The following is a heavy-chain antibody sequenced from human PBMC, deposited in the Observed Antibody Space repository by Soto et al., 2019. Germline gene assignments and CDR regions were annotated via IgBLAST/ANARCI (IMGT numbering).Heavy chain of an antibody. CDR1: GFTFSSYA. Sequence: GGSLRLSCAASGFTFSSYAMHWVRQAPGKGLERVAVISYDGSNKYYADSVKGRFTISRDNSKNTLYLQMNSLRAEDTAVYYCARDIIPRNYYDSSGYFGFDYWGQGTLVTVSS. CDR2: ISYDGSNK. V-gene: IGHV3-30-3*01. J-gene: IGHJ4*02. CDR3: ARDIIPRNYYDSSGYFGFDY. D-gene: IGHD3-22*01.